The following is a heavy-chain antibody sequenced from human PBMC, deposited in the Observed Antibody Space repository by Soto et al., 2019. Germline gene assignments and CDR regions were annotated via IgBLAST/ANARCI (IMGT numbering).Heavy chain of an antibody. CDR1: GFTFSSYA. D-gene: IGHD4-17*01. J-gene: IGHJ6*03. Sequence: EVQLLESGGGLVQPRGSLRLSCAASGFTFSSYAMSWVRQAPGKGLEWVSAISGSGGSTYYADSVKGRFTISRDNSKNTLYLQMNSLRAEDTAVYYCAGGGDYSYYYYYYMDVWGKGTTVTVSS. CDR2: ISGSGGST. CDR3: AGGGDYSYYYYYYMDV. V-gene: IGHV3-23*01.